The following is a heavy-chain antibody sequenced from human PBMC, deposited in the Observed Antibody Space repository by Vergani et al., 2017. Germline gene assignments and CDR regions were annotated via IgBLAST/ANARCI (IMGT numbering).Heavy chain of an antibody. V-gene: IGHV3-33*01. Sequence: QVQLVESGGGVVQPGRSLRLSCAASGFTFSSDGMHWVRQAPGKGLEWVAVIWYDASNKYYADSVKGRFTISRDNSKTTLYLQMNSLRAEDTAVYYCARDDSGSYFYLLDYWGQGTLVTVSS. J-gene: IGHJ4*02. CDR1: GFTFSSDG. D-gene: IGHD1-26*01. CDR2: IWYDASNK. CDR3: ARDDSGSYFYLLDY.